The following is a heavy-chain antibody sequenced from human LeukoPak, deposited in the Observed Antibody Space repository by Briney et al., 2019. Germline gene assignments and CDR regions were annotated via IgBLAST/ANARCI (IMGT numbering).Heavy chain of an antibody. CDR3: AKGWDYDILTGYYN. CDR2: IKQDGSEK. CDR1: GFTFSSYW. Sequence: GGSLRLSCAASGFTFSSYWMSWVRQAPGKGLEWVANIKQDGSEKYYVDSVKGRFTISRDNSKNTLYLQMNSLRAEDTAVYYCAKGWDYDILTGYYNWGQGTLVTVSS. V-gene: IGHV3-7*03. J-gene: IGHJ4*02. D-gene: IGHD3-9*01.